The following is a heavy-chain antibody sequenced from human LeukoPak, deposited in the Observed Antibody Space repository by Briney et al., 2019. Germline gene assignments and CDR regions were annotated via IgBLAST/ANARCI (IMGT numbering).Heavy chain of an antibody. CDR2: IYYSGST. Sequence: SETLSLTCTVSGGSISSSSYYWGWIRQPPGKGLEWIGSIYYSGSTYYNPSLKSRVTISVDTSKNQFSLKLSSVTAADTAVYYCARGTSGYYDSSGYSSWGQGTLVTVSS. D-gene: IGHD3-22*01. CDR1: GGSISSSSYY. CDR3: ARGTSGYYDSSGYSS. V-gene: IGHV4-39*01. J-gene: IGHJ4*02.